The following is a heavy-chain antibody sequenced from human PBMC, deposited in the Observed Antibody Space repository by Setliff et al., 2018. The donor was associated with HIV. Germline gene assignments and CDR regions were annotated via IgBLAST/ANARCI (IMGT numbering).Heavy chain of an antibody. CDR3: AREIPFRGNANMWDYYAMDV. CDR1: GGSISSGNHY. Sequence: PSETLSLTCTVSGGSISSGNHYWAWIRQPAGKRLGWIGHMHASGSTYYNPSLNSRASISVDTSNSQVSLRLTSVTAADTAVYYCAREIPFRGNANMWDYYAMDVWGQGITVTVSS. D-gene: IGHD3-16*01. CDR2: MHASGST. J-gene: IGHJ6*02. V-gene: IGHV4-61*09.